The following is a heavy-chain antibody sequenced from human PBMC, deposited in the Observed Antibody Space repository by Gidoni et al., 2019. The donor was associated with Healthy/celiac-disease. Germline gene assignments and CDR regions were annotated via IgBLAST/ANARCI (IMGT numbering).Heavy chain of an antibody. D-gene: IGHD6-13*01. V-gene: IGHV3-9*01. CDR1: GFTFDDYA. CDR3: AKDGQQQLFLPYFDY. J-gene: IGHJ4*02. CDR2: ISWNSGSI. Sequence: RLSCAASGFTFDDYAMHWVRQAPGKGLEWVSGISWNSGSIGYADSVKGRFTISRDNAKNSLYLQMNSLRAEDTALYYCAKDGQQQLFLPYFDYWGQGTLVTVSS.